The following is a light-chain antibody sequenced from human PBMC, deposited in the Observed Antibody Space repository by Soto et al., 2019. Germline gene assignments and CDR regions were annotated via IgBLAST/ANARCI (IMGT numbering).Light chain of an antibody. J-gene: IGKJ2*01. V-gene: IGKV1-12*01. CDR2: AAS. Sequence: DIQMTQSPSSVSASVGDRVTMTCRARHGISRWLAWYKQKPGKAPKLLIYAASSLRSGVPSRFSGSGSGTDFTLTISSLQPADFATYYCQQSKSFPHTCGQGTKLEIK. CDR1: HGISRW. CDR3: QQSKSFPHT.